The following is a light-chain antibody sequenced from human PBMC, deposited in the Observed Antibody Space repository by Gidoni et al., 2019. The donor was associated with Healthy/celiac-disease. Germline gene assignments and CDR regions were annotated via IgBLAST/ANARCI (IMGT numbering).Light chain of an antibody. CDR3: QQYYSTPMYT. CDR1: QGISNS. V-gene: IGKV1-NL1*01. Sequence: DIQMTQSPSSLSASVGDRVTITCRASQGISNSLAWYQQKPGKAPKLLLYAASSLESGVPSRFSGSGSGTDYTLTISSLQPEDFATYYCQQYYSTPMYTFGQGTKLEIK. J-gene: IGKJ2*01. CDR2: AAS.